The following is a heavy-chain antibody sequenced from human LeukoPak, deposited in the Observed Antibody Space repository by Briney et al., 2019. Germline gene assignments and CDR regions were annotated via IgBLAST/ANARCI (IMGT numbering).Heavy chain of an antibody. CDR2: INHSGST. D-gene: IGHD3-10*01. Sequence: PSETLSLTCAVYGGSFSGYYWSWIRQPPGKGLEWIREINHSGSTNYNPSLKSRVTISVDTSKNQFSLKLSSMTAADTAVYYCARHNRWNYYGSGRRLDWFDPWGQGTLVTVSS. J-gene: IGHJ5*02. CDR1: GGSFSGYY. V-gene: IGHV4-34*01. CDR3: ARHNRWNYYGSGRRLDWFDP.